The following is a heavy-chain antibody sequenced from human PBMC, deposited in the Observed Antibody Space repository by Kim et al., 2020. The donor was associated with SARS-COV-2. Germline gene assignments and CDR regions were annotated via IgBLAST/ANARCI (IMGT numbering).Heavy chain of an antibody. Sequence: GGSLRLSCATSGFTFDSQAMSWVRQAPGEGLEWVSSITSTGTYYADSVKGRFTVSRDNSKNTVDVQMNSLRAEDTAVYYCVKGAYTFDYWGQGTLSPSPQ. CDR3: VKGAYTFDY. CDR1: GFTFDSQA. D-gene: IGHD3-16*01. V-gene: IGHV3-23*01. J-gene: IGHJ4*02. CDR2: ITSTGT.